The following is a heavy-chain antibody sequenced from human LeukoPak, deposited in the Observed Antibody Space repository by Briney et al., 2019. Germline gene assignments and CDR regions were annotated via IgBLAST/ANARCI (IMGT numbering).Heavy chain of an antibody. Sequence: GGSLKLSCAASGFTFSDYRMSWVRQAPGKGLEWVSYIGSSSATIYYADSVKGRFTISRDNAKNSLYLQMNSLRAEDTAVYYCARDGTMVRAYGMDVWGQGTTVTVSS. CDR3: ARDGTMVRAYGMDV. D-gene: IGHD3-10*01. CDR1: GFTFSDYR. V-gene: IGHV3-48*04. J-gene: IGHJ6*02. CDR2: IGSSSATI.